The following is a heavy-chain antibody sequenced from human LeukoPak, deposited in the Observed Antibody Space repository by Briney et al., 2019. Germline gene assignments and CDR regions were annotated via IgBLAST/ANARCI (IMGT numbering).Heavy chain of an antibody. CDR3: AKYIQWFGDLFDY. Sequence: GGSLRLSCAASGFTFSSYAMSWVRQAPGKGLEWVSAISGSGGSTYYADSVKGRFTISRDNFKNTLYLQMNSLRAEDTAVYYCAKYIQWFGDLFDYWGQGTLVTVSS. CDR1: GFTFSSYA. J-gene: IGHJ4*02. V-gene: IGHV3-23*01. CDR2: ISGSGGST. D-gene: IGHD3-10*01.